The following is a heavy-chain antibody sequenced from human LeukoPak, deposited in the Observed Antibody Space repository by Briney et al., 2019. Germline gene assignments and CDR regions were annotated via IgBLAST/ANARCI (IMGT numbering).Heavy chain of an antibody. V-gene: IGHV1-69*13. CDR2: IIPIFGTT. D-gene: IGHD1-26*01. CDR1: GGTLSIHA. CDR3: ARALSSLLPPGDY. J-gene: IGHJ4*02. Sequence: ASVKVSCKASGGTLSIHAISWVRQAPGQGLEWMGGIIPIFGTTNYAQKFQGRVTITADESTSTAYMELSSLRSEDTAVYYCARALSSLLPPGDYWGQGTLVTVSS.